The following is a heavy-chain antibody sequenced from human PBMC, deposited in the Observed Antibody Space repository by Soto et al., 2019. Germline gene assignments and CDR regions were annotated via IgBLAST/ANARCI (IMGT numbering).Heavy chain of an antibody. J-gene: IGHJ6*02. CDR2: INPSGGST. V-gene: IGHV1-46*01. CDR3: ARAIAAAGPYGMDV. CDR1: GGTFSSYA. Sequence: VKVSCKASGGTFSSYAISWVRQAPGQGLEWMGIINPSGGSTSYAQKFQGRVTMTRDTSTSTVYMELSSLRSEDTAVYYCARAIAAAGPYGMDVWGQGTTVTVSS. D-gene: IGHD6-13*01.